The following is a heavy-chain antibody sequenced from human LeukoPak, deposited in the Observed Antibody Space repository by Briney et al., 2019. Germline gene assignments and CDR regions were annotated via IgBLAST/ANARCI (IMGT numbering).Heavy chain of an antibody. CDR3: ARVGVPYYYYGMDV. J-gene: IGHJ6*02. CDR1: GFTFGSYA. V-gene: IGHV3-30-3*01. CDR2: ISYDGSNK. Sequence: PGRSLRLSCAASGFTFGSYAMHWVRQAPGKGLEWVAVISYDGSNKYYADSVKGRFTISRDNSKNTLYLQMNSLRAEDTAVYYCARVGVPYYYYGMDVWGQGTTVTVSS.